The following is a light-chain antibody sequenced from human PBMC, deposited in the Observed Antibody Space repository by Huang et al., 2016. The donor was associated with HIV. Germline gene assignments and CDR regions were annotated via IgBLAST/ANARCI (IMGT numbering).Light chain of an antibody. J-gene: IGKJ2*01. V-gene: IGKV4-1*01. CDR2: WAS. CDR1: QSVLYSSNNKKY. Sequence: DIVMTQSPDSLAVSLGERATINCKSSQSVLYSSNNKKYLDWYQQKPGQPPKLLIYWASTREAGVPDRFSGSGSGTDFTLTISSLQAEDVAVYYCQQYYSTPRTFGQGTKLEIK. CDR3: QQYYSTPRT.